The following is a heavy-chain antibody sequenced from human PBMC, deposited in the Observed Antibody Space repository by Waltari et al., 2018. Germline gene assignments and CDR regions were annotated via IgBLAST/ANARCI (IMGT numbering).Heavy chain of an antibody. CDR2: IWYDGSNK. CDR3: AKVWGCSGGSCTDAFDI. Sequence: QVQLVESGGGVVQPGRSLRLSCAASGFTFSSYGMHWVRQAPGKGLEWVAVIWYDGSNKYYADSVKGRFTISRDNSKNTLYLQMNSLRAEDTAMYYCAKVWGCSGGSCTDAFDIWGRGTMVTVSS. CDR1: GFTFSSYG. J-gene: IGHJ3*02. V-gene: IGHV3-30*18. D-gene: IGHD2-15*01.